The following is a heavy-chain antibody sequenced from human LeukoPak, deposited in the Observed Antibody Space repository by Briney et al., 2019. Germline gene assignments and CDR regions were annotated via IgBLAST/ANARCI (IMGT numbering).Heavy chain of an antibody. D-gene: IGHD3-3*01. Sequence: GGSLRLSCAASGFDFSSNWMHWVRHAPGQGLVWVSRIKGDGISTNYADSVKGRFTISRDIAKNTLYLQMNSLRAEDTGVFYCAKDHYWSIDYWGRGTLVTVSS. J-gene: IGHJ4*02. V-gene: IGHV3-74*01. CDR1: GFDFSSNW. CDR2: IKGDGIST. CDR3: AKDHYWSIDY.